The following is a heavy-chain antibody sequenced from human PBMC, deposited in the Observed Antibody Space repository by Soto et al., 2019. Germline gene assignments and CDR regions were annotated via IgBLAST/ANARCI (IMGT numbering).Heavy chain of an antibody. D-gene: IGHD3-16*02. J-gene: IGHJ3*02. V-gene: IGHV3-15*01. CDR3: TTNYRDSLAYDGDDAFDI. CDR1: GFTFTNAW. Sequence: GSLRLSCAASGFTFTNAWMIWVRQAPGKGLEWVGRIKGKIDGGTTDYAAPVKGRFTISRDDSKNTVYLQMNSLKTEDTALYYCTTNYRDSLAYDGDDAFDIWGQGTMVTVSS. CDR2: IKGKIDGGTT.